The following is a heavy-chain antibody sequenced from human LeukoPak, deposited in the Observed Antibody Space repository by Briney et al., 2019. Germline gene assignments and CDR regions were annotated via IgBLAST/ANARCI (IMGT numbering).Heavy chain of an antibody. CDR2: INAGYGNT. V-gene: IGHV1-3*01. Sequence: ASVKVSCKASGYTFTSYAMHWVRQAPGQRLEWMGWINAGYGNTKYSQKFQGRVTITRDTSASTAYMELSSLRSEDTAVYYCAREDGGGLDYWGQGTLVTVSS. D-gene: IGHD4-23*01. CDR1: GYTFTSYA. J-gene: IGHJ4*02. CDR3: AREDGGGLDY.